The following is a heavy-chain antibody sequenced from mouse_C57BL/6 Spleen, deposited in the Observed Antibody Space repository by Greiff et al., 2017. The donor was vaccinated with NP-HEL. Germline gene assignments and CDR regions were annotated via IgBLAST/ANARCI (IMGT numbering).Heavy chain of an antibody. Sequence: EVKLMESEGGLVQPGSSMKLSCTASGFTFSDYYMAWVRQVPEKGLEWVANINYDGSSTYYLDSLKSRFIISRDNAKNILYLQMRSLKSEDTATYYCGRGGNYWYFDVWGTGTTVTVSS. V-gene: IGHV5-16*01. CDR3: GRGGNYWYFDV. CDR1: GFTFSDYY. J-gene: IGHJ1*03. CDR2: INYDGSST. D-gene: IGHD2-1*01.